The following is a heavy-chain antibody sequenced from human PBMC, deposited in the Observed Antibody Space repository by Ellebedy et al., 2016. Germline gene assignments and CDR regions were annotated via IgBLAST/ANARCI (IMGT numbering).Heavy chain of an antibody. CDR2: ISYDGSNK. Sequence: GESLKISXAASGFTFSSYAMHWVRQAPGKGLEWVAVISYDGSNKYYADSVKGRFTISRDNSKNTLYLQMNSLRAEDTALYYCANLGVAPVGDYWGQGTLVTVSS. D-gene: IGHD3-16*01. CDR3: ANLGVAPVGDY. V-gene: IGHV3-30-3*01. CDR1: GFTFSSYA. J-gene: IGHJ4*02.